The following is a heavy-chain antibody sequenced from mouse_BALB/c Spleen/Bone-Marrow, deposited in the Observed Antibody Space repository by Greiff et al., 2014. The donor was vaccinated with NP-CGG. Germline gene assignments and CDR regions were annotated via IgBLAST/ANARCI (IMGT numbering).Heavy chain of an antibody. V-gene: IGHV4-1*02. Sequence: VQLQQSGGGLVQPGGSLKLSCAASGFDISRYWMTWVRQAPGKGLEWIGEINPDSRTINYTPSLKDKFIISRDNAKNTLYLQMSKVRSEDTALYYCARNGYYGWIAYWGQGTLVTASA. CDR2: INPDSRTI. CDR1: GFDISRYW. J-gene: IGHJ3*01. CDR3: ARNGYYGWIAY. D-gene: IGHD2-3*01.